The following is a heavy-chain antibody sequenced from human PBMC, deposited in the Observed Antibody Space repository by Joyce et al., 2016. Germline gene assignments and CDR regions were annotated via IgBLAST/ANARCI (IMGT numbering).Heavy chain of an antibody. Sequence: EVQLVESGGGLVEHGGCLRLYCAASGFPFSTAWMTWIRQAPGKGLEWVGFIKSKANGETTGYGAPVKGRFTISRDDSKSIVYLQMNSLKSDDTAVYYCGGWRIWGQGTLVTVSS. CDR1: GFPFSTAW. J-gene: IGHJ4*02. CDR3: GGWRI. CDR2: IKSKANGETT. D-gene: IGHD3-16*01. V-gene: IGHV3-15*01.